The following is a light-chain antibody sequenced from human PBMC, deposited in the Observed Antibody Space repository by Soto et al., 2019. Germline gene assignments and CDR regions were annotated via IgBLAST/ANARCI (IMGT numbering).Light chain of an antibody. Sequence: QSVLTQPPSVSGSPGQRVTLSCTGNTANLGAVYDVHWYQQLPGAAPKLVIFGNRNRPSGVPERFSGSKSGTSASLSITGLQAEDEADYYCQAYDYILTASVFGGGTKLTVL. J-gene: IGLJ3*02. V-gene: IGLV1-40*01. CDR1: TANLGAVYD. CDR2: GNR. CDR3: QAYDYILTASV.